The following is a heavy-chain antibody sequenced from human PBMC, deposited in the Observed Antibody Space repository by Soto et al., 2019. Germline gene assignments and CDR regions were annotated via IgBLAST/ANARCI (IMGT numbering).Heavy chain of an antibody. J-gene: IGHJ4*02. V-gene: IGHV1-69*06. CDR3: ARGGALSTSWYWGDGLDS. CDR1: GYSFSSHA. D-gene: IGHD6-13*01. Sequence: QVQLEQSGSEVQKSGSSVKVSCKASGYSFSSHAITWVRQAPGQGLEWMGGIIPVFGTPTYAQKFQGRLMISADKSTNTSSLELRSLRSEDTAVYYCARGGALSTSWYWGDGLDSWGQGTQVTVSS. CDR2: IIPVFGTP.